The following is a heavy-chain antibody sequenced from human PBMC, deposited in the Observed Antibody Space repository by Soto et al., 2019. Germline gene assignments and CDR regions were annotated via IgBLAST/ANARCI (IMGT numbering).Heavy chain of an antibody. CDR1: GGSVSSGAYY. V-gene: IGHV4-31*03. Sequence: LSLTCTVSGGSVSSGAYYWTWIRQRPGKGLEWIGYIYYSGSTYYSPSLKSRLSVSLDTSKNQFSLKLSSVTAADTAMYYCARARLRAVYAFDIWGQGTMVTVSS. CDR3: ARARLRAVYAFDI. D-gene: IGHD5-12*01. CDR2: IYYSGST. J-gene: IGHJ3*02.